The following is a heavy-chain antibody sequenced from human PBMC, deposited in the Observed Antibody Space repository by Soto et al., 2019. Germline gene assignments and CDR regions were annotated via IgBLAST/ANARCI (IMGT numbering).Heavy chain of an antibody. Sequence: VSVKVSCKVSGYTLTELSMHWVRQAPGKGIEWMGGFDPEDGETIYAQKFQGRVTMTEDTSTDTAYMELSSLRSEDTAVYYCATEYYYGSGSIEAAGMDVWGQGTTVTVSS. D-gene: IGHD3-10*01. CDR1: GYTLTELS. J-gene: IGHJ6*02. V-gene: IGHV1-24*01. CDR3: ATEYYYGSGSIEAAGMDV. CDR2: FDPEDGET.